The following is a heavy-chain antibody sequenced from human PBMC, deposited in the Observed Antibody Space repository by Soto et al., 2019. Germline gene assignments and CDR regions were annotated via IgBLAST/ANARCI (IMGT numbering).Heavy chain of an antibody. CDR3: ASAWGNPMARGGSFDI. V-gene: IGHV4-59*01. Sequence: TSETLSLTCTVSGGSISSYYWSWIRQPPGKGLEWIGYIYYSGSTNYNPSLKSRVTISVDTSKNQFSLKLSSVTAADTAVYYCASAWGNPMARGGSFDIWGQGTMVTVSS. D-gene: IGHD3-10*01. CDR2: IYYSGST. J-gene: IGHJ3*02. CDR1: GGSISSYY.